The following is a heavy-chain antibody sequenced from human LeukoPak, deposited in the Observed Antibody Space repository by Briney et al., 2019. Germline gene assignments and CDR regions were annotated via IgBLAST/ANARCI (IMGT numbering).Heavy chain of an antibody. V-gene: IGHV1-46*01. CDR3: SLANSRGSNFDY. J-gene: IGHJ4*02. CDR1: GYTFTSYG. D-gene: IGHD3-22*01. CDR2: INPSGGST. Sequence: GASVKVSCKASGYTFTSYGISWVRQAPGQGLEWMGIINPSGGSTSYAQKFQGRVTMTRDMSTSTVYMELSSLRSEDTAVYYCSLANSRGSNFDYWGQGTLVTVSS.